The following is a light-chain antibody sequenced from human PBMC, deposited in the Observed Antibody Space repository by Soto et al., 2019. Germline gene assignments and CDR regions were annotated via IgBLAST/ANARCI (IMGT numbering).Light chain of an antibody. Sequence: QPVLTQSSSASASLGSSVKLTCTLSSGHSSYIIAWHQQQPGKAPRYLMKLEGSGSYNKGSGVPDRFSGSSSGADRYLTISTLQFEDEADYYCEAWDSNTNWVFGGGTKLTVL. CDR3: EAWDSNTNWV. CDR1: SGHSSYI. CDR2: LEGSGSY. V-gene: IGLV4-60*02. J-gene: IGLJ3*02.